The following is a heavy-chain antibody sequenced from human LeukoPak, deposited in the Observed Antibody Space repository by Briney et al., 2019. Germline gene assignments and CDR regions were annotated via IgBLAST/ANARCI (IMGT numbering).Heavy chain of an antibody. CDR1: GGSISSGDYY. D-gene: IGHD3-10*01. V-gene: IGHV4-30-4*01. Sequence: SETLSLTCTVSGGSISSGDYYWSWIRQPPGKGLEWIGYIYYSGSTYYNPSLKSRVTISVDTSKIQFSLKLSSVTAADTAVYYCARAGSGTMVRGVIILFDYWGQGTLVTVSS. J-gene: IGHJ4*02. CDR2: IYYSGST. CDR3: ARAGSGTMVRGVIILFDY.